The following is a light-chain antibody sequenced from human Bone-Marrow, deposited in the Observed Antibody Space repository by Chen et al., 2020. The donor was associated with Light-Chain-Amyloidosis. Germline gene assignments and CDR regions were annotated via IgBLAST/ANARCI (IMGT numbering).Light chain of an antibody. CDR2: AVS. Sequence: QSALPQPASVSGSPGQSITISCTGTSGDVGTYNYVSWYQQHPGKAPKVMFYAVSHRPSGVSNRFSGSKSGNTASLTISGLQAEDEADYYCSSFTSSSSYVFGPGTKVTVL. J-gene: IGLJ1*01. CDR1: SGDVGTYNY. CDR3: SSFTSSSSYV. V-gene: IGLV2-14*01.